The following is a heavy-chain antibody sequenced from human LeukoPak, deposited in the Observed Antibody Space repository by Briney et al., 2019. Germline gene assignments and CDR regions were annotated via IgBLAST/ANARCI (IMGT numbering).Heavy chain of an antibody. CDR3: ARDTYYYDSSGQNPPFDY. D-gene: IGHD3-22*01. Sequence: SETLPLTCTVSGGSISSYYWSWIRQPAGKGLEWIGRIYTSGSTNYSPSLKSRVTMSVDTSKNQFSLKLSSVTAADTAVYYCARDTYYYDSSGQNPPFDYWGQGTLVTVSS. J-gene: IGHJ4*02. CDR2: IYTSGST. V-gene: IGHV4-4*07. CDR1: GGSISSYY.